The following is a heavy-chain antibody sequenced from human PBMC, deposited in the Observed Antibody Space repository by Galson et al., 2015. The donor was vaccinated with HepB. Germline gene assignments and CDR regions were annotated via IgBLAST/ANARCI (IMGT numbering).Heavy chain of an antibody. J-gene: IGHJ4*02. V-gene: IGHV3-53*01. CDR3: VKDTGGY. Sequence: SLRLSCAASGFTVSNNHVNWVRQAPGKGLEWVSTVYSDGRIAYADSLKGRFSISRDSSKNTVSLQMNTLGAEDTAMYYCVKDTGGYWGQGTLVTVSS. CDR1: GFTVSNNH. CDR2: VYSDGRI. D-gene: IGHD3-10*01.